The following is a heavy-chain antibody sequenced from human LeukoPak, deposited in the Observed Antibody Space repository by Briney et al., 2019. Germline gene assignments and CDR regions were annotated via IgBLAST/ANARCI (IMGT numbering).Heavy chain of an antibody. CDR2: IDPSDSYT. CDR1: GYSFTSYW. CDR3: ASGPLAIVATFED. V-gene: IGHV5-10-1*01. D-gene: IGHD5-12*01. J-gene: IGHJ4*02. Sequence: GESLKISCKGSGYSFTSYWISWVRQMPGEGLEWMGRIDPSDSYTNYSPSFQGHVTISADKSISTAYLQWSSLKASDTAMYYCASGPLAIVATFEDWGQGTLVTVSS.